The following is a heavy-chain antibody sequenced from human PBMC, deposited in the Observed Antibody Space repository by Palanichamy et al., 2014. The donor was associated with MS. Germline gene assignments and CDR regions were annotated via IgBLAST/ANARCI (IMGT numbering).Heavy chain of an antibody. CDR1: GFTFSNFA. V-gene: IGHV3-23*01. CDR3: ARGVVATGMDA. J-gene: IGHJ6*02. Sequence: EVQLLESGGGLVQPGGSLRLSCAASGFTFSNFAMSWVRQTPGKGLEWVSGISGSGGRANYADSVKGRFTISRDNSKNTLYLQMNSLRAEDTALYYCARGVVATGMDAWGQGTTVIVSS. D-gene: IGHD3-22*01. CDR2: ISGSGGRA.